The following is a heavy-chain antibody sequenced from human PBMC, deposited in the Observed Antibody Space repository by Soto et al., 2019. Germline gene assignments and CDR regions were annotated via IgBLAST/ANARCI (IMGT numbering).Heavy chain of an antibody. J-gene: IGHJ4*02. Sequence: EVQLVETGGGLIQPGGSLRLSCAASGFTVSSNYMSWVRQAPGKGLEWVSVIYSGGSTYYADSVKGRFTISRDNSKNTLYLQMNSLRAEDTAMYYCARQNRYYDSSGDLDYWGQGTLVTVSS. CDR2: IYSGGST. CDR1: GFTVSSNY. D-gene: IGHD3-22*01. V-gene: IGHV3-53*02. CDR3: ARQNRYYDSSGDLDY.